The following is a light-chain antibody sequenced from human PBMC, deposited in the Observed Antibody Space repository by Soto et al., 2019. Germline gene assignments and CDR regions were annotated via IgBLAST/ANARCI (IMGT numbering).Light chain of an antibody. CDR2: AAS. CDR1: QSISSY. Sequence: DIQMTQSPSSQSASVGDRVTITCRASQSISSYLNWYQQKPGKAPKLLIYAASSLQSGVPSRFRGSGSGTDFTLTISSLQPEDCATYYSQQSYSTPWTFGQGTKVEIK. J-gene: IGKJ1*01. V-gene: IGKV1-39*01. CDR3: QQSYSTPWT.